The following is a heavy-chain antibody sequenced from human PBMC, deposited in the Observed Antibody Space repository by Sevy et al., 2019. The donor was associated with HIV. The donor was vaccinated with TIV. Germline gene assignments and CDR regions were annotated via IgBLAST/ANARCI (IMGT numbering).Heavy chain of an antibody. D-gene: IGHD2-21*01. Sequence: SQTLSLTCAISGDSVSRISAAWSWIRQSPSRGLEWLGRTYYRSKWYSDYEVSVKGRITVNADTSKNQFSLQLNSVTPEDTAVYYCARDQEAMAIGAFDIWGQGTMVTVSS. CDR3: ARDQEAMAIGAFDI. V-gene: IGHV6-1*01. J-gene: IGHJ3*02. CDR1: GDSVSRISAA. CDR2: TYYRSKWYS.